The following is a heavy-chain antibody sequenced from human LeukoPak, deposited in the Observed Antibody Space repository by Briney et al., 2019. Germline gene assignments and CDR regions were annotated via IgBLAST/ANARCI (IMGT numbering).Heavy chain of an antibody. Sequence: SETLSLTCAVSGGSISSSNWWSWVRQPPGKGLEWIGEIYHSGSTNYNPSLKSRVTISVDKSKNQFSLKLSSVTAADTAVYYCARGPYCSSTSCYLGYYYYGMDVWGQGTTVTVSS. CDR1: GGSISSSNW. CDR3: ARGPYCSSTSCYLGYYYYGMDV. CDR2: IYHSGST. D-gene: IGHD2-2*01. J-gene: IGHJ6*02. V-gene: IGHV4-4*02.